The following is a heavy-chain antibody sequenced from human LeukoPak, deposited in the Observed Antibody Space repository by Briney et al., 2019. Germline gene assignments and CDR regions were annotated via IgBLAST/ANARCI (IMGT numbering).Heavy chain of an antibody. CDR3: AMHPMVRGVIDY. CDR2: ISGSGGST. V-gene: IGHV3-23*01. Sequence: GGSLRLSCAASGFTFSSYAMSWVRQAPGKGLEWVSAISGSGGSTYYADSVKGRFTISRDNSKNTLYLQMNSLRAEDTAVYYCAMHPMVRGVIDYWGQGTLVTVS. CDR1: GFTFSSYA. J-gene: IGHJ4*02. D-gene: IGHD3-10*01.